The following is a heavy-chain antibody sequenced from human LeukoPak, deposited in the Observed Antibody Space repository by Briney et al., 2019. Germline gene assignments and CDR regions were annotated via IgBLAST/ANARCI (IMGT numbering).Heavy chain of an antibody. CDR3: ARNPTQYYYDSSGYYYFFDY. CDR1: GYTFTGYY. Sequence: SVKVSCKASGYTFTGYYMHWVRQAPGQGLEWMGGIIPIFGTANYAQKFQGRVTITADESTSTAYMELSSLRSEDTAVYYCARNPTQYYYDSSGYYYFFDYWGQGTLVTVSS. D-gene: IGHD3-22*01. V-gene: IGHV1-69*13. CDR2: IIPIFGTA. J-gene: IGHJ4*02.